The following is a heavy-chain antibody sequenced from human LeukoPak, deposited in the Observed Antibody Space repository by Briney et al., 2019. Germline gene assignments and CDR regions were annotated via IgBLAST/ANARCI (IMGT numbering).Heavy chain of an antibody. CDR1: GFSFSTNW. J-gene: IGHJ4*02. D-gene: IGHD3-22*01. CDR2: IWGDGSAK. V-gene: IGHV3-7*01. CDR3: ASSHDSSGND. Sequence: GGSLRLSCAASGFSFSTNWMAWVRQAPGKGLEWVGNIWGDGSAKFYGGSVKGRFTISRDNSQNTLYLQMDSLRPEDTAVYYCASSHDSSGNDWGQGTLVTVSS.